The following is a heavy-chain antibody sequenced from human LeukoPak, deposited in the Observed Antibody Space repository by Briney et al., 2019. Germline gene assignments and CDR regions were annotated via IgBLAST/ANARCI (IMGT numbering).Heavy chain of an antibody. Sequence: PGRSLRLSCAASGFTFRSYAMHWVRQAPGKGLEWVAVISYDGSNKYYADSVKGRFTISRDNSKNTLYLQMNSLRAEDTAVYYCARGGYGDYIYYAFDIWGQGTMVTVSS. CDR1: GFTFRSYA. J-gene: IGHJ3*02. CDR3: ARGGYGDYIYYAFDI. D-gene: IGHD4-17*01. CDR2: ISYDGSNK. V-gene: IGHV3-30-3*01.